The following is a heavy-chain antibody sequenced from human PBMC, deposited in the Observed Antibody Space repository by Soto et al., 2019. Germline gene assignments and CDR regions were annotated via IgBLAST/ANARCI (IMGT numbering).Heavy chain of an antibody. J-gene: IGHJ2*01. CDR3: AEDGIRDTVPVSAFLLNRSSDL. D-gene: IGHD2-15*01. Sequence: PGKWLEWVSSISSSSSYIYYADSVKGRFPISRDNAKNSLYLQMNSLRAEDTAFFFQAEDGIRDTVPVSAFLLNRSSDL. CDR2: ISSSSSYI. V-gene: IGHV3-21*01.